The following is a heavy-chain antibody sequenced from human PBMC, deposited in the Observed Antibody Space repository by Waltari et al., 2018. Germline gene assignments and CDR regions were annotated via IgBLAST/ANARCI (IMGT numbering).Heavy chain of an antibody. CDR1: GGSISRYY. V-gene: IGHV4-4*07. CDR2: IYTSGST. Sequence: QVLLQESGPGLVKPSETLSLTCTVAGGSISRYYWSWIRQPAGKGLEWIGRIYTSGSTNYNPSLKSRVTMSVDTSKNQFSLKLSSVTAADTSVYYCARDLYCGGDCYRGVNWFDPWGQGTLVTVSS. CDR3: ARDLYCGGDCYRGVNWFDP. D-gene: IGHD2-21*01. J-gene: IGHJ5*02.